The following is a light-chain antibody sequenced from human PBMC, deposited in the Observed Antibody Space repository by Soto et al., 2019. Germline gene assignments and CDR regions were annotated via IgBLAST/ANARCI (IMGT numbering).Light chain of an antibody. CDR1: ETVSSNS. Sequence: EIVLTQSPGTLSLSPGQRATLSCRASETVSSNSLAWYQQKHGQAPRLLIYGALSRATGIPDRFSGIGSGTDFTLTISKLEPEDFAVYYCQQYGTSQYTFGQGTKLEIK. CDR3: QQYGTSQYT. J-gene: IGKJ2*01. CDR2: GAL. V-gene: IGKV3-20*01.